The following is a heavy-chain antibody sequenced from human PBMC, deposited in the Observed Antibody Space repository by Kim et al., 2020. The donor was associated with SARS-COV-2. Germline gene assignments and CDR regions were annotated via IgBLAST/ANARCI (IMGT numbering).Heavy chain of an antibody. CDR3: ARDSEASEKCRSSTCYLSG. CDR2: ISPSGGGA. V-gene: IGHV1-46*01. Sequence: ASVKVSCTAPGYIFTSYYIHWVRQAPGQGLEWMGIISPSGGGATYAQRFQGRVTMTRDTSTSTVYMEMSSLRSEDTAVYYCARDSEASEKCRSSTCYLSGWGQGTLVTVSS. D-gene: IGHD2-2*01. J-gene: IGHJ4*02. CDR1: GYIFTSYY.